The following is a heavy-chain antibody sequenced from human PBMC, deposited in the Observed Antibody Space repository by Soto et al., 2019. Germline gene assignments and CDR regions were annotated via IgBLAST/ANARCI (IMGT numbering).Heavy chain of an antibody. V-gene: IGHV3-23*01. J-gene: IGHJ6*02. CDR1: GFTFSNYA. Sequence: GGSLRLSCAASGFTFSNYAMSWIRQAPGKGLEWVSTIRETGNTYYADSVRGRFATSRDNSKNALYLQMSSLRAEDTAVYYCARRQIPPPTRGAANARGGMDVWGQGTTVTVSS. D-gene: IGHD6-13*01. CDR2: IRETGNT. CDR3: ARRQIPPPTRGAANARGGMDV.